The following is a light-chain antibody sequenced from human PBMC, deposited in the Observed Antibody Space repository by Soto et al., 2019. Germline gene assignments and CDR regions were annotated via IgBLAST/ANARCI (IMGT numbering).Light chain of an antibody. V-gene: IGKV3-11*01. CDR1: QSFRRY. Sequence: EVLLTQSPATLSLSPGERATLSCRASQSFRRYLSWVQQKPGQAPRLLFQDAFKRATGIPARFSGRWSGKEFTLTIRNLGPEDFAGYFRQQRSNWTWTFGQGTKVDIK. CDR3: QQRSNWTWT. CDR2: DAF. J-gene: IGKJ1*01.